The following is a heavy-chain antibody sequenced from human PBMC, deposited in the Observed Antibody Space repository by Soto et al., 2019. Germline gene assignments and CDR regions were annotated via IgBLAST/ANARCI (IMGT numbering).Heavy chain of an antibody. CDR1: GGSISSYY. D-gene: IGHD3-22*01. Sequence: SETLSLTCTVSGGSISSYYWSWIRQPAGKGLEWIGRIYTSGSTNYNPSLKGRVTMSVDTSKNQFSLKLSSVTAADTAVYFCAGDKGYYYDGMDVWGQGTTVTVSS. CDR3: AGDKGYYYDGMDV. CDR2: IYTSGST. J-gene: IGHJ6*02. V-gene: IGHV4-4*07.